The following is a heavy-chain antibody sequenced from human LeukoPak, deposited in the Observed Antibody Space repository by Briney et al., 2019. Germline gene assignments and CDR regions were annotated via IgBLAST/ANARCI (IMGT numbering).Heavy chain of an antibody. CDR2: ISTSSRYI. V-gene: IGHV3-21*01. J-gene: IGHJ5*02. Sequence: GGSLRLFCAASGFTLSNYDMNWVRQAPGKGLEWVSSISTSSRYIYYKGSVRGRFTISRDDAKNSLYLEMNSLRAEDTAVYYCARADCSSSTCYLRRSWFDPWGQGTLVTVSS. D-gene: IGHD2-2*01. CDR3: ARADCSSSTCYLRRSWFDP. CDR1: GFTLSNYD.